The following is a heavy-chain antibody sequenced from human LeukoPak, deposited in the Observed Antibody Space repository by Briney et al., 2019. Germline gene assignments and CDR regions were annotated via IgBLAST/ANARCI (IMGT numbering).Heavy chain of an antibody. CDR2: IHPRSGET. D-gene: IGHD6-19*01. J-gene: IGHJ4*02. V-gene: IGHV1-2*02. CDR1: GYSFTAFY. Sequence: GASVKVSCKASGYSFTAFYIHWVRQAPGQGLEWMGWIHPRSGETNYAYKFRGRVTMTRDTSISTAYMDLGSLGSDDTAVYYCARGSSGWYIDYWGQGTLVTVSS. CDR3: ARGSSGWYIDY.